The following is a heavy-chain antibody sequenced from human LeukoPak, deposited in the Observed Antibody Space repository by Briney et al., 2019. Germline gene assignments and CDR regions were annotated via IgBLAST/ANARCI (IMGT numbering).Heavy chain of an antibody. Sequence: SETLSLTCTVSGGSISSYYWSWVRQPAGKGLEWIGRIYASGNTNYNPSLKGRVTISIDTSKNQFSLKLNSVTAADTAVYYCAAESERWLVRSWGQGTLVTVSS. CDR1: GGSISSYY. D-gene: IGHD6-19*01. J-gene: IGHJ4*02. CDR3: AAESERWLVRS. V-gene: IGHV4-4*07. CDR2: IYASGNT.